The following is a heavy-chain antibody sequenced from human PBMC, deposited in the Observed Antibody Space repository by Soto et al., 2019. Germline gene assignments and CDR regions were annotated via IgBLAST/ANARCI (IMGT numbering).Heavy chain of an antibody. V-gene: IGHV4-59*01. J-gene: IGHJ3*02. Sequence: PPETLSLTCTVSGGSISSYYWSWIRQPPGKGLEWIGYIYYSGSTNYNPSLKSRVTISVDTSKNQFSLKLSSVTAADTAVYYCARGVVVAATDAFDIWGQGTMVTVSS. CDR2: IYYSGST. CDR3: ARGVVVAATDAFDI. D-gene: IGHD2-15*01. CDR1: GGSISSYY.